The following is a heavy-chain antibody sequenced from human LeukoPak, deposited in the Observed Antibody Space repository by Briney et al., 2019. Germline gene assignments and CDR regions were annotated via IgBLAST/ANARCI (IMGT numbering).Heavy chain of an antibody. CDR3: ARDPSGGYHDAFDI. Sequence: GGSLRLSCAASGFTFSSYSMNWVRQAPGKGLEWVSSISSSSSYIYYADSVKGRFTISRDNAKNSLYLQMNSQRAEDTAVYYCARDPSGGYHDAFDIWGQGTMVTVSS. CDR1: GFTFSSYS. CDR2: ISSSSSYI. J-gene: IGHJ3*02. D-gene: IGHD6-19*01. V-gene: IGHV3-21*01.